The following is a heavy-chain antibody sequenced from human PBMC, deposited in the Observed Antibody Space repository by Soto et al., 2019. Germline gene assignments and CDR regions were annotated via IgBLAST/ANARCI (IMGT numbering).Heavy chain of an antibody. V-gene: IGHV3-15*07. CDR1: GFSFSNAW. Sequence: EVQLVESGGGLVKPGGSLRLSCVASGFSFSNAWMNWVRQAPGKGLEWVGRIKWSSHAGAIDYAAPVKGRFTISRDDSKNTLYLQLNSLTTEDTAVYYCTRGGPLGNYFDYGGQGPLVTVSA. CDR3: TRGGPLGNYFDY. D-gene: IGHD2-15*01. CDR2: IKWSSHAGAI. J-gene: IGHJ4*02.